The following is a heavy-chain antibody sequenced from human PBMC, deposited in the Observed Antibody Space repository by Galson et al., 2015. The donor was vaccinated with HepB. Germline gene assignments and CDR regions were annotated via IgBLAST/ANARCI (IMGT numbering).Heavy chain of an antibody. J-gene: IGHJ4*02. CDR1: GFTFTDAW. CDR3: LTPPITWIRVY. V-gene: IGHV3-15*01. D-gene: IGHD1-1*01. Sequence: SLRLSCAASGFTFTDAWMGWVRQAPGKGLEWVGRIKSQPSGGTTDYAAPVKGRFVISRDDSKNTLYLHMNSLRTEDTAVYYWLTPPITWIRVYWGQETLVTVSS. CDR2: IKSQPSGGTT.